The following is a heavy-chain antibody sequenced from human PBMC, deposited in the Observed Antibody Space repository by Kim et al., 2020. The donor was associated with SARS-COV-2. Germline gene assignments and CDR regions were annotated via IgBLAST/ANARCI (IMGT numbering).Heavy chain of an antibody. D-gene: IGHD4-17*01. CDR3: ARNRATVTTDWFDP. V-gene: IGHV4-59*08. J-gene: IGHJ5*02. Sequence: SETLSLTCTVSGGSISSYYWSWIRQPPGKGLEWIGYIYYSGSTNYNPSLKSRVTISVDTSKNQFSLKLSSVTAADTAVYYCARNRATVTTDWFDPWGQGT. CDR1: GGSISSYY. CDR2: IYYSGST.